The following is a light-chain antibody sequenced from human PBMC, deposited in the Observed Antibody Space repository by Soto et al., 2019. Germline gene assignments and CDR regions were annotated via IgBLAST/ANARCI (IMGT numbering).Light chain of an antibody. CDR1: SSDVGAYKY. J-gene: IGLJ2*01. CDR2: NVN. CDR3: SSSAGMYNLGV. Sequence: QSVLTQPPSVSGSPGQSVTISCSGTSSDVGAYKYVSWYQQHPGKAPKVVIYNVNQRPSGVPDRFSGSKSGNTASLTISGLQAEDEADYHCSSSAGMYNLGVFGGGTKLPVL. V-gene: IGLV2-11*01.